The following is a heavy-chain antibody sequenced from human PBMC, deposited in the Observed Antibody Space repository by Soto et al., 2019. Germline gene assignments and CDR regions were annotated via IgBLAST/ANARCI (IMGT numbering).Heavy chain of an antibody. CDR3: AKEGASVLYYFDY. V-gene: IGHV3-23*01. D-gene: IGHD6-19*01. J-gene: IGHJ4*02. CDR2: ISGSGDTS. Sequence: EVQLLESGGGLVPPGGSLRLSCAASGFTFSNYAISWVRQAPGKGLEWVSIISGSGDTSYYADSVKGRFTISRDNSRNTLYLQMNSLRAGDSAKYYCAKEGASVLYYFDYWGPGTLVTVSS. CDR1: GFTFSNYA.